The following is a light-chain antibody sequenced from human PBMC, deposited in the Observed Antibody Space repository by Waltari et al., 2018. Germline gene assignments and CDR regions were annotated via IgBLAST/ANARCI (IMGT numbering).Light chain of an antibody. CDR2: ETS. Sequence: DIQMTQSPSSLSASVGSRVTLTCRASQSVNRWWAWYQQKPWKAPEHLIYETSNLESGVASMFRGSGSGKEFTLTICSMQSDDFGTYYCQQYVNYSTFGQGNTVEI. J-gene: IGKJ1*01. V-gene: IGKV1-5*03. CDR3: QQYVNYST. CDR1: QSVNRW.